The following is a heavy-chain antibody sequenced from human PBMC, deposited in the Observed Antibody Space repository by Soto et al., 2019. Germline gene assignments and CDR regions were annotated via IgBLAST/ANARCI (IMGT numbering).Heavy chain of an antibody. D-gene: IGHD3-22*01. CDR3: TTDTTPYYDSSGYYIY. V-gene: IGHV3-73*01. Sequence: PGGSLRLSCAASGFTFSGSAMHWVRQASGKGLEWVGRIRSKANSYATAYAASVKGRFTISRDDSKNTAYLQMNSLKTEDTAVYYCTTDTTPYYDSSGYYIYWGQGTLVTVSS. CDR1: GFTFSGSA. CDR2: IRSKANSYAT. J-gene: IGHJ4*02.